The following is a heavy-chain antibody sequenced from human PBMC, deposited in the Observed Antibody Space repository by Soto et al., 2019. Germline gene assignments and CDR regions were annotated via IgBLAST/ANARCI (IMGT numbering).Heavy chain of an antibody. CDR1: GFTFSSYS. CDR2: IISSSSYI. D-gene: IGHD3-9*01. J-gene: IGHJ5*02. CDR3: ASFAAYYDISFGFDP. V-gene: IGHV3-21*01. Sequence: EVQLVESGGGLVKPGGSLRLSCAASGFTFSSYSMNWVRQAPGKGLEWVSSIISSSSYIYYSDSVKGRFTISRDNAKNSLYLQMNSLRAEDTAVYYCASFAAYYDISFGFDPWGQATLVTVSS.